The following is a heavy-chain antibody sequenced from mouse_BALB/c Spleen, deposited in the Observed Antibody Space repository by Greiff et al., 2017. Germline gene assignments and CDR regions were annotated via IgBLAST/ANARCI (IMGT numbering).Heavy chain of an antibody. V-gene: IGHV1-87*01. CDR2: IYPGDGDT. J-gene: IGHJ4*01. CDR1: GYTFTSYW. Sequence: QVQLQQSGAELARPGASVKLSCKASGYTFTSYWMQWVKQRPGQGLEWIGAIYPGDGDTRYTQKFKGKATLTADKSSSTAYMQLSSLASEDSAVYYCASDGNFYAMDYWGQGTSVTVSS. D-gene: IGHD2-1*01. CDR3: ASDGNFYAMDY.